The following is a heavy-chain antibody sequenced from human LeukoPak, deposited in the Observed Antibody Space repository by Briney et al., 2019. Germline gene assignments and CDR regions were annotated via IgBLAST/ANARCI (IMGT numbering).Heavy chain of an antibody. D-gene: IGHD2-2*01. CDR2: IYHSGST. Sequence: SETLSLTCTVSGYSISSGYYWGWIRQPPGKGLEWIGSIYHSGSTYYNPSLKSRVTISVDTSKNQFSLKLSSVTAADTAVYYCARVPAVRVYYYYMDVWGKGTTVTVSS. J-gene: IGHJ6*03. V-gene: IGHV4-38-2*02. CDR1: GYSISSGYY. CDR3: ARVPAVRVYYYYMDV.